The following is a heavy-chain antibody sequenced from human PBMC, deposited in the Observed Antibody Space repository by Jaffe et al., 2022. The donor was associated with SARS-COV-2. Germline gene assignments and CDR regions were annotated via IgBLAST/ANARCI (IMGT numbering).Heavy chain of an antibody. J-gene: IGHJ5*02. CDR2: IFSNDEK. CDR1: GFSLSNARMG. Sequence: QVTLKESGPVLVKPTETLTLTCTVSGFSLSNARMGVSWIRQPPGKALEWLAHIFSNDEKSYSTSLKSRLTISKDTSKSQVVLTMTNMDPVDTATYYCARIESVGNSNYGFRWFDPWGQGTLVTVSS. D-gene: IGHD4-4*01. V-gene: IGHV2-26*01. CDR3: ARIESVGNSNYGFRWFDP.